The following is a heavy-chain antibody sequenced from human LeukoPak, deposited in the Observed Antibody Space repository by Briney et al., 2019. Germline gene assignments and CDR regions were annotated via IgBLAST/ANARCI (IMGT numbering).Heavy chain of an antibody. Sequence: SETLSLTCTVSGGSISSYYWSWIRQSPQKGLEWIGYIYYSGTTTYNPSLKSRVTISVDTSKNQFSLRLSSVTAADTAVYYCVRHASGYDAFDIWGQGTTVTVSS. J-gene: IGHJ3*02. D-gene: IGHD6-13*01. V-gene: IGHV4-59*08. CDR1: GGSISSYY. CDR2: IYYSGTT. CDR3: VRHASGYDAFDI.